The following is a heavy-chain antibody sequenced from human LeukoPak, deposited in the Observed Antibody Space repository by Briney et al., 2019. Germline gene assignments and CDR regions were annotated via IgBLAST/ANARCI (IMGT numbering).Heavy chain of an antibody. CDR2: ISWNSGSI. D-gene: IGHD3-22*01. Sequence: GRSLRLSCAASGFTFDDYAMHWVRQAPGKGLEWVSGISWNSGSIGYADSVKGRFTTSRDNAKNSLYLQMNSLRAEDTALYYCAKGGSGYYGYFDYWGQGTPVTVSS. J-gene: IGHJ4*02. CDR1: GFTFDDYA. V-gene: IGHV3-9*01. CDR3: AKGGSGYYGYFDY.